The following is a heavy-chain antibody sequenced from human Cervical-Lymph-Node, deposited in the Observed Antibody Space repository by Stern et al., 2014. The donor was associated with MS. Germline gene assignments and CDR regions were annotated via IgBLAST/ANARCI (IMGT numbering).Heavy chain of an antibody. J-gene: IGHJ5*02. CDR1: GYMFASHW. CDR2: TYPGDSDY. V-gene: IGHV5-51*01. CDR3: ARVNGGNSDWFDP. D-gene: IGHD4-23*01. Sequence: VQLVQSGAEVKKPGESLKISCKASGYMFASHWIGWVRQMPGKGLEWMGMTYPGDSDYRYSPAFQGLVHIAVDKSISTDYLQWSSLKASDTAMYYFARVNGGNSDWFDPWVQGTLVTFSS.